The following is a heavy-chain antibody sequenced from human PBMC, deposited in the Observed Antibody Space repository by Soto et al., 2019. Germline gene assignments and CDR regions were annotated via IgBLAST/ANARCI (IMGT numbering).Heavy chain of an antibody. V-gene: IGHV5-51*01. CDR2: IFTRDSET. CDR1: GHLFNNHW. J-gene: IGHJ5*02. CDR3: ARGYFDSGHGYDL. D-gene: IGHD3-10*01. Sequence: GESLKISCKGPGHLFNNHWIGWVRQTPGKGLEWMGLIFTRDSETKTSPSFQGHVSFSVDNSINTVYLQWTSLKTTDTGIYFCARGYFDSGHGYDLWGQATLVTVS.